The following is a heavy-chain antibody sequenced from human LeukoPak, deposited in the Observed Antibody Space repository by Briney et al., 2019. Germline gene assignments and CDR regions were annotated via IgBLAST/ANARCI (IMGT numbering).Heavy chain of an antibody. CDR3: ARTTAMVTIFDY. Sequence: ASVKVSCKASGYTFTTYAMHWVRQAPGQRLEWMGWINAGNCNTKYSQKFQGRVTVTRDTSASTAYMELSSLRSEDTAVYYCARTTAMVTIFDYWGQGTLVTVSS. J-gene: IGHJ4*02. V-gene: IGHV1-3*01. CDR2: INAGNCNT. D-gene: IGHD5-18*01. CDR1: GYTFTTYA.